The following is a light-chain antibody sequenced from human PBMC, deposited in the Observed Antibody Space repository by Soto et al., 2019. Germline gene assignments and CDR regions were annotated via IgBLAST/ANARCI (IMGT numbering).Light chain of an antibody. CDR2: GAF. V-gene: IGKV3-20*01. CDR3: QQYVSSPWT. CDR1: QSVSSSF. Sequence: LSQSPGFLSLSPGESATLSCRASQSVSSSFLAWYQQRAGQVPRLLIYGAFRRATGVPDRFSGSGSGTDFTLTISRLEPEDFAVYYCQQYVSSPWTFGQGTKVDIK. J-gene: IGKJ1*01.